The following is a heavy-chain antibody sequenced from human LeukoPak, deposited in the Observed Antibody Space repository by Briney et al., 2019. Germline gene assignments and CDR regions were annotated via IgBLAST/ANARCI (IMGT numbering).Heavy chain of an antibody. Sequence: PGTSLRLSCAASGFPFSRYAMHWVRQAPGKGLEWVAVISYDGSNKYYADSVKGRFTISRDNSKNTLYLQMNSLRAEDTAVYYCARVNGRLSDDSSGGDAFDIWGQGTMVTVSS. CDR2: ISYDGSNK. J-gene: IGHJ3*02. V-gene: IGHV3-30-3*01. CDR3: ARVNGRLSDDSSGGDAFDI. D-gene: IGHD3-22*01. CDR1: GFPFSRYA.